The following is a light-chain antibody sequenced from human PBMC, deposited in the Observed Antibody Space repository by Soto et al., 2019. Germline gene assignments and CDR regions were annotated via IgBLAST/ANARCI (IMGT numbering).Light chain of an antibody. CDR2: GAS. V-gene: IGKV3-20*01. CDR3: QQSYSTPLT. Sequence: EIVLTQSPGTLSLSPGERATLSCRASQSVSSIYLAWYQQKPGQAPRLLIYGASSRATGIPDRFSGSGSGTDFTLTISSLQPEDFATYYCQQSYSTPLTFGQGTKVDIK. J-gene: IGKJ1*01. CDR1: QSVSSIY.